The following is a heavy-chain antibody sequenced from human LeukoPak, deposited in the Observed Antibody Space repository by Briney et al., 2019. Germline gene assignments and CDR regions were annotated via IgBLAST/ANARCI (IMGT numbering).Heavy chain of an antibody. CDR1: GRSISSSSYY. CDR2: IYYSGST. J-gene: IGHJ6*03. Sequence: PSDTLSLTCTVSGRSISSSSYYWGWIRQPPGKGLEWIGSIYYSGSTYYNPSLKSRVTISVYTSKNQFSLKLSSVTAADTAVYYCAREGRYYYYYMDVWGKGTTVTVSS. V-gene: IGHV4-39*02. CDR3: AREGRYYYYYMDV.